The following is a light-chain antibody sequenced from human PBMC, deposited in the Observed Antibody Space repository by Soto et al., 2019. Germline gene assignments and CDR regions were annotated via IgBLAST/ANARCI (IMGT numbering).Light chain of an antibody. CDR2: RNN. J-gene: IGLJ1*01. Sequence: QSLLTQPPSASGTPGQRVTISCSGSSSNIGSDYVYWYQQFPGTAPKLLIYRNNQRPSGVPDRFSGSKSGTSASLAISGLRSEDEADYYCAAWDDSLSGYVFGTGTKLTVL. V-gene: IGLV1-47*01. CDR3: AAWDDSLSGYV. CDR1: SSNIGSDY.